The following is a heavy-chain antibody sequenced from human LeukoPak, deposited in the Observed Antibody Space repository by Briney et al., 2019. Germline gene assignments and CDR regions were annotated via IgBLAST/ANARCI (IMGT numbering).Heavy chain of an antibody. CDR1: GGSVSSNY. Sequence: PSETLSLTCTVSGGSVSSNYMSWVRQAPGKGLEWVSVIYSGGSTYYADSVKGRFTISRDNSKNTLYLQMNSLRAEDTAVYYCARVHLRIAAAVNQYFQHWGQGTLVTVSS. J-gene: IGHJ1*01. V-gene: IGHV3-66*01. CDR2: IYSGGST. CDR3: ARVHLRIAAAVNQYFQH. D-gene: IGHD6-13*01.